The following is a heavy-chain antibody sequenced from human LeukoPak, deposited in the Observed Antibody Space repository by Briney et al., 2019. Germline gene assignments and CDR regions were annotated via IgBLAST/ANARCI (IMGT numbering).Heavy chain of an antibody. CDR2: IYSSGRT. Sequence: KSSETLSLTCTVSGGSISSYYWSWIRQPAGKGLEWIGRIYSSGRTNYNPSLWSRVTMSVDTSKKHFSLKLSSVTAADTAVYYCARVATPGVLWFGELFLDYWGQGTLVTVSS. D-gene: IGHD3-10*01. V-gene: IGHV4-4*07. CDR1: GGSISSYY. J-gene: IGHJ4*02. CDR3: ARVATPGVLWFGELFLDY.